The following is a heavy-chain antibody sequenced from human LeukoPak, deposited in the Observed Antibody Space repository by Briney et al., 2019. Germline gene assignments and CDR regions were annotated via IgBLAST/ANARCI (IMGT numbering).Heavy chain of an antibody. CDR2: IIPIFGTA. CDR1: GGTFSSYA. Sequence: GASVKVSCKASGGTFSSYAISWVRQAPGQGLEWMGGIIPIFGTANYAQKFQGRVTITADESTSTAYMELSSLRSEDTAVYYCARGSSRSPRDAFDIWGQGTMVSVSS. V-gene: IGHV1-69*13. J-gene: IGHJ3*02. CDR3: ARGSSRSPRDAFDI.